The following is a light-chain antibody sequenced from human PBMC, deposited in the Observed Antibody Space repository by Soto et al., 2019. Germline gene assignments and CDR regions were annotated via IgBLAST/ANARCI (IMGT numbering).Light chain of an antibody. Sequence: QSVLTQPPSESGTPGQRVTISCSGSSSNIGNNAVNWYQQFPGTAPKLLIYDNIQRPSGVPDRFSGSKSGTSASLAISGLQSEDEADYYCAAWGDNLNGWVFGGGIKLTVL. CDR3: AAWGDNLNGWV. V-gene: IGLV1-44*01. CDR2: DNI. CDR1: SSNIGNNA. J-gene: IGLJ3*02.